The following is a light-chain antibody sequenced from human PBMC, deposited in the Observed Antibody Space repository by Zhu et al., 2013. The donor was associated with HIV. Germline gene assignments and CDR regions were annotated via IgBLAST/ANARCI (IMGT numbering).Light chain of an antibody. V-gene: IGKV1-5*01. CDR2: EAS. Sequence: IQMTQSPSTLSASVGDRVTITCRASQSISWWLAWYQQKPGKAPQLLIHEASNLETGVPSRFRGSGSGTEFTLTITSLQPDDFATYYCQHYNSYWTFGQGTKVE. CDR3: QHYNSYWT. J-gene: IGKJ1*01. CDR1: QSISWW.